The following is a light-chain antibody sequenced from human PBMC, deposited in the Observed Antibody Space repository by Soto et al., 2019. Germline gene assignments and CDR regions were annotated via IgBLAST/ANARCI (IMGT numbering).Light chain of an antibody. CDR3: QQYNSYSGGT. Sequence: DIQMTQSPSTLSAFVGDRVTITCRASQRTSGWLAWYQQKTGKAPKLLIYKASSLESGVPSRFSGSGSGTEFTLTISSLQPDDFATYYCQQYNSYSGGTFGQGTKVDIK. J-gene: IGKJ1*01. CDR2: KAS. CDR1: QRTSGW. V-gene: IGKV1-5*03.